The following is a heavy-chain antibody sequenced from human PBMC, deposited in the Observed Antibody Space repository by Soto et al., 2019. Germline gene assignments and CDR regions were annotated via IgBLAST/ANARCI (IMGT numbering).Heavy chain of an antibody. V-gene: IGHV4-39*01. CDR3: ASYGDYAYGLDV. D-gene: IGHD4-17*01. J-gene: IGHJ6*02. CDR1: GGSINSNSYY. Sequence: PSETLSLTCTVSGGSINSNSYYWGWIRQPPGKGLEWIGSIYYSGSTYYNPSLKSRVTISVDTSKNQFSLKLSSVTAADTAVYYCASYGDYAYGLDVWGQGTTVT. CDR2: IYYSGST.